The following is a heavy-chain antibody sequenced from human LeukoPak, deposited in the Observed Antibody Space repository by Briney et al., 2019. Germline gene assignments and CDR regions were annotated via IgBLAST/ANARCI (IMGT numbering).Heavy chain of an antibody. CDR1: GFTFSSYA. V-gene: IGHV3-23*01. Sequence: GGSLRLSCAASGFTFSSYAMSWVRQAPGKGLEWVSAISGSSGRTYYADSVKGRFSISRDNSKNTLSLQMDSLRAEYTAMYFCATANSYYFSRLVCYRGQGTLVTVSS. J-gene: IGHJ4*02. D-gene: IGHD5-18*01. CDR2: ISGSSGRT. CDR3: ATANSYYFSRLVCY.